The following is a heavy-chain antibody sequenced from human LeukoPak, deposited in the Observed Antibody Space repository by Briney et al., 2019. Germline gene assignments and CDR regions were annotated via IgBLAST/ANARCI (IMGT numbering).Heavy chain of an antibody. CDR3: ARDINGPSN. J-gene: IGHJ4*01. D-gene: IGHD2-8*01. CDR1: GFTFSNYW. Sequence: PGGSLRLSCVGSGFTFSNYWMSRVRQAPGKGLEWVANINQTGNEKYYVDSVRGRFTISRDNAKNSLYLQMTILEAEDTAVYYCARDINGPSNWGQGVLVAVSS. CDR2: INQTGNEK. V-gene: IGHV3-7*01.